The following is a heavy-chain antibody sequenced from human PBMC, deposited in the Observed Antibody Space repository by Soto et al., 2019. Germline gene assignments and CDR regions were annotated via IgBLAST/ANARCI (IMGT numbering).Heavy chain of an antibody. CDR1: GYTFTSYG. D-gene: IGHD1-20*01. CDR3: ARASITGTTFPFDY. V-gene: IGHV1-18*01. J-gene: IGHJ4*02. CDR2: ISAYNGNT. Sequence: EASVKVSCKASGYTFTSYGISWVRQAPGQGLEWMGWISAYNGNTNYAQKLQGRVTMTTDTSTSTAYMELRSLRSDDTAVYYCARASITGTTFPFDYWGQGTLVTVSS.